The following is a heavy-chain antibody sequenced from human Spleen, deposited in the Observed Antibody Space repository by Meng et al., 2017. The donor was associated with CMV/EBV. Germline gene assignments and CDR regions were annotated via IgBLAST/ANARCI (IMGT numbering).Heavy chain of an antibody. V-gene: IGHV4-34*01. J-gene: IGHJ4*02. CDR3: ARSGRFDY. Sequence: QLQPLVPALFTPSEPLSLTFAVSCGSFCSYFCSSLRPPPRHVLQCLGEINHSGSTNYNPSLKSRVTISVDTSKNQFSLKLSSVTAADTAVYYCARSGRFDYWGQGTLVTVSS. CDR2: INHSGST. CDR1: CGSFCSYF. D-gene: IGHD1-14*01.